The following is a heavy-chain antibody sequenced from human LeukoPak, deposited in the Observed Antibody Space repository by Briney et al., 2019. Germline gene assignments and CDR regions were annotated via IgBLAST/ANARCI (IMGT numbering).Heavy chain of an antibody. J-gene: IGHJ3*02. D-gene: IGHD3-10*01. Sequence: SQTLSLTCTVSGGSISSGDYYWSWIRQPPGKGLEWIGYIYYSGSTYYNPSLKSRVTISVDTSTNQFSLKLSSVTAADTAVYYCASVGIYGFGEETDAFDIWGQGTMVTASS. CDR1: GGSISSGDYY. CDR3: ASVGIYGFGEETDAFDI. V-gene: IGHV4-30-4*01. CDR2: IYYSGST.